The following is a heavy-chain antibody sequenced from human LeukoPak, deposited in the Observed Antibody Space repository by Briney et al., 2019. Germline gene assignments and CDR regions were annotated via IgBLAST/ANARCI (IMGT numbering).Heavy chain of an antibody. CDR3: ARVRHRGAKGYDYYMDV. D-gene: IGHD2-15*01. V-gene: IGHV3-48*03. CDR2: ISSSGSTI. CDR1: GFTFSSYE. Sequence: GGSLRLSCAASGFTFSSYEMNWVRQAPGKGLEWVSYISSSGSTIYYADSVKGRFTISRDNAKNSLYLQMYIPTAEDTADYYCARVRHRGAKGYDYYMDVWGKGTTVTVSS. J-gene: IGHJ6*03.